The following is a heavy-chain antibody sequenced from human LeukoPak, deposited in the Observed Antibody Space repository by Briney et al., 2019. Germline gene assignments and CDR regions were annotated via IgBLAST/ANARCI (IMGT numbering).Heavy chain of an antibody. J-gene: IGHJ4*02. CDR3: ARVGAIVVVTATTYYFDY. CDR1: GYSISSGYY. Sequence: SETLSLTCTVSGYSISSGYYWGWIRQPPGKGLEWIWSIYHSGSTYYNPSLKSPVTISLDTSKNQFSLKLSSVAAADTAVYYCARVGAIVVVTATTYYFDYWGQGTLVTVSS. V-gene: IGHV4-38-2*02. CDR2: IYHSGST. D-gene: IGHD2-21*02.